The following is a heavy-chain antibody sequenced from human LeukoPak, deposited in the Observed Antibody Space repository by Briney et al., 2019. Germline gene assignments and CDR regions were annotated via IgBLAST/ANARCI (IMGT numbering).Heavy chain of an antibody. D-gene: IGHD3-9*01. CDR3: VLFCVDSATNN. Sequence: SETLSLTCTVCGHPNSSVGYHEPWIRQPPGKGLEWIGYIYYRGGTNYNPSLQSRVTISVDTSKKRFSLKVTSVTAADTGVYCCVLFCVDSATNNWGQGTLVTVSS. CDR2: IYYRGGT. J-gene: IGHJ4*02. CDR1: GHPNSSVGYH. V-gene: IGHV4-61*08.